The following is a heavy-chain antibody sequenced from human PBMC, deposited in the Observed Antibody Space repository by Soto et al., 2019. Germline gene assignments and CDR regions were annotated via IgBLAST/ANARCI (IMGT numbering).Heavy chain of an antibody. Sequence: EVQLVESGGKLVQPGGSLTLSCAASGFTFKNHWMHWVRQAPGKGLVWVSRIHYDGSNTRYADSVNGRFTISRDNAKNAVYLQLSNLTAYDTAVYYCVRDLYNFSSGSAGGGHWYFDLCGRGTLVSVSS. CDR1: GFTFKNHW. CDR2: IHYDGSNT. J-gene: IGHJ2*01. D-gene: IGHD3-10*01. CDR3: VRDLYNFSSGSAGGGHWYFDL. V-gene: IGHV3-74*01.